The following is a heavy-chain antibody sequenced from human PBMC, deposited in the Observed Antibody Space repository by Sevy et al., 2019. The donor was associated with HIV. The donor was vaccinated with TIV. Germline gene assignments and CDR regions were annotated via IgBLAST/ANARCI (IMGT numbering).Heavy chain of an antibody. CDR1: GGSISSYY. CDR3: ARELLSMVRGVGDAFDI. D-gene: IGHD3-10*01. CDR2: IYYSGST. Sequence: SETLSLTCTVSGGSISSYYWSWIRQPPGKGLEWIGYIYYSGSTNYNPSLKSRVTISVDTSKNQFSLKLSSVTAADTAVYYCARELLSMVRGVGDAFDIWGPGTMVTVSS. V-gene: IGHV4-59*01. J-gene: IGHJ3*02.